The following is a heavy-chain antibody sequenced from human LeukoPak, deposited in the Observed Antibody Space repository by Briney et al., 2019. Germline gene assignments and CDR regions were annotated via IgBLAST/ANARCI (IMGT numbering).Heavy chain of an antibody. D-gene: IGHD3-22*01. CDR3: ARGAHHHDSSEGFDY. J-gene: IGHJ4*02. CDR1: GYTFTGYY. Sequence: ASVKVSCKASGYTFTGYYMHWVRQAPGQGLEWMGWINPNSGGTIYAQKFQGRVTMTRDTSISTAYMELSRLRSDDTAVYYCARGAHHHDSSEGFDYWGQGTLVTVSS. CDR2: INPNSGGT. V-gene: IGHV1-2*02.